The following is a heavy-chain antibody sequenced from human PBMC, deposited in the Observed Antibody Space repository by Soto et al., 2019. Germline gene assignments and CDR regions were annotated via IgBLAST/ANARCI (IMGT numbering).Heavy chain of an antibody. J-gene: IGHJ3*02. CDR2: IYPGDSDT. D-gene: IGHD3-16*02. V-gene: IGHV5-51*01. CDR1: GFSFTSYW. CDR3: AIPPQGDYVWGSYRHDVFDI. Sequence: GESLKISCKGSGFSFTSYWIGWVRQMPGKGLEWMGIIYPGDSDTRYSPSFQGQVTISADKSISTAYLQWSSLKASDTAMYYCAIPPQGDYVWGSYRHDVFDIWGQGTMGTVSS.